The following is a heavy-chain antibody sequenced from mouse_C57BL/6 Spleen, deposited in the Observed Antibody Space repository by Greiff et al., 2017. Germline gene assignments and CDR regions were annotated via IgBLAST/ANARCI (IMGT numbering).Heavy chain of an antibody. V-gene: IGHV10-1*01. D-gene: IGHD2-4*01. Sequence: EVQRVESGGGLVQPKGSLTLSCAASGFSFNTYAMNWVRQAPGQGLEWVARIRSKSNDYATYYADSVKDRFTISRDDSESMLYLQMNNLKTEDTAMYYYVRHNYDYGYFDYWGQGTTLTVSS. CDR2: IRSKSNDYAT. CDR1: GFSFNTYA. J-gene: IGHJ2*01. CDR3: VRHNYDYGYFDY.